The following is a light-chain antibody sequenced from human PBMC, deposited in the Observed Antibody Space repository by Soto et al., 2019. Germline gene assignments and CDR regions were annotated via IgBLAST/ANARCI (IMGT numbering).Light chain of an antibody. V-gene: IGKV1-39*01. CDR2: TAY. Sequence: DIQMTQSPSSLSASVGDSVTLTCRASQRLFSFLNWYQQAPGRAPKLLISTAYKLQSGVTSRFSGSESGTEFTLTISSLQHEDFAIYFCQQTYSAPFTFGPGTKVDVK. CDR3: QQTYSAPFT. CDR1: QRLFSF. J-gene: IGKJ3*01.